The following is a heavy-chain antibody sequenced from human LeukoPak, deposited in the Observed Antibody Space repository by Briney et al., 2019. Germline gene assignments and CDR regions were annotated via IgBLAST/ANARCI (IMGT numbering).Heavy chain of an antibody. CDR2: IYHSGST. V-gene: IGHV4-4*02. CDR1: SDSIRCNNW. D-gene: IGHD4/OR15-4a*01. J-gene: IGHJ6*04. CDR3: VRVPFAFYGMEV. Sequence: PSGTLSLTCAVSSDSIRCNNWWSWVRQPPGKGLEWIGEIYHSGSTNYNPSLKSRVTISADTSKNQLPLKLSSVTAAGTAVYYCVRVPFAFYGMEVWGKGTTVSVSS.